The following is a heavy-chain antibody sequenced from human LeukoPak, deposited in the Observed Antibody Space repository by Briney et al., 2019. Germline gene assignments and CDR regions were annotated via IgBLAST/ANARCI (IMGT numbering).Heavy chain of an antibody. D-gene: IGHD3-22*01. CDR3: ARVQYYYDSRLFDY. V-gene: IGHV1-2*02. CDR2: INPNSGGT. CDR1: GYTFTGYY. J-gene: IGHJ4*02. Sequence: ASVKVSCKASGYTFTGYYMHWVRQAPGQGLEWMGWINPNSGGTNYAQKFQGRVTMTRDTSISTAYMELSRLRSDDTAVYYCARVQYYYDSRLFDYWGQGTLVTVSS.